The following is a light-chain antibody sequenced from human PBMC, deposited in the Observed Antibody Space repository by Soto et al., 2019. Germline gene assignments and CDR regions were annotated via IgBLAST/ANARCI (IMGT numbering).Light chain of an antibody. Sequence: DIHMTQSPSTLSASVGDIVTITCRASQSISSWLAWYQQKPGKAPKLLIYKASSLESGVQSRFSGSGSGTEFTLTIRSLQPDDFATYYCKQYNSLWTCGQGTKVDIK. CDR3: KQYNSLWT. CDR1: QSISSW. CDR2: KAS. J-gene: IGKJ1*01. V-gene: IGKV1-5*03.